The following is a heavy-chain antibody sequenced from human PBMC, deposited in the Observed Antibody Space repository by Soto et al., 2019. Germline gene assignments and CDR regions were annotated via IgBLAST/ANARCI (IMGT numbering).Heavy chain of an antibody. J-gene: IGHJ6*02. Sequence: GGSLRLSCAASGFTFSSYWMSWVRQAPGKGLEWVANIKQDGSEKYYVDSVKGRFTISRDSAKNSLYLQMNSLRAEDTAVYYCASYYRHYYYGMDVWGQGTTVTVSS. V-gene: IGHV3-7*03. CDR3: ASYYRHYYYGMDV. CDR2: IKQDGSEK. CDR1: GFTFSSYW. D-gene: IGHD1-26*01.